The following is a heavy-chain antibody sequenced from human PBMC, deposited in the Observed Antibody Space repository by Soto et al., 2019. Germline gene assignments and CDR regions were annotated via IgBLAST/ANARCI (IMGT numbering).Heavy chain of an antibody. CDR3: ARDGGRHSGGIDY. V-gene: IGHV1-69*01. Sequence: QLQLVQSGAEVKKHGSSVKVSCKASGGTFSSYSINWVRQAPGQGLEWMGEIIPIFGTANYAQKFQGRVTITADESTSPAYMELSSLRSEDTAVYYCARDGGRHSGGIDYWGQGPLVTVSS. CDR2: IIPIFGTA. D-gene: IGHD1-26*01. CDR1: GGTFSSYS. J-gene: IGHJ4*02.